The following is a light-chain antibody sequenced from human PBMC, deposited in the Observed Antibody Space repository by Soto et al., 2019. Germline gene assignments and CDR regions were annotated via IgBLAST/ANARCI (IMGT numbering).Light chain of an antibody. CDR1: ESVNSNY. V-gene: IGKV3-20*01. CDR3: HQYGLLPRHP. CDR2: GAS. J-gene: IGKJ2*01. Sequence: EIVLTQSPVTLSLSPGESATLSCRASESVNSNYLAWYQQKPGQAPRLLIFGASSRATGIPNRFSGSGSGTDFTLIISGREPEDFAVYYCHQYGLLPRHPFGQGTKLEIK.